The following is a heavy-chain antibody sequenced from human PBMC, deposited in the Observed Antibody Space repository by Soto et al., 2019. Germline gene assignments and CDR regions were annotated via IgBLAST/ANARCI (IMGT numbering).Heavy chain of an antibody. J-gene: IGHJ1*01. CDR3: ARDRGVRATRYFHH. CDR1: GYTFTSYG. Sequence: ASVKVSCKASGYTFTSYGISWVRQAPGQGLEWMGWISAYNGNTNYAQKLQGRVTMTTDTSTSTAYMELRSLRTDDTAVYYCARDRGVRATRYFHHWGQGTLVTVSS. D-gene: IGHD1-26*01. CDR2: ISAYNGNT. V-gene: IGHV1-18*04.